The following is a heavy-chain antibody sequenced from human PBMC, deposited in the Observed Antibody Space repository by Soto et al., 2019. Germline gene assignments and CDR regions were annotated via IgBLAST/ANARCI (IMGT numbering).Heavy chain of an antibody. D-gene: IGHD2-21*02. CDR2: ISYDGSNK. Sequence: QVQLVESGGGVVQPGRSLRLCWAASGFTFSSYGMHWVRQAPGKGLEWVAVISYDGSNKYYADSVKGRFTISRDNSKNTLYLQMNSLRAEDTAVYYCAKDKRAVVVTAPFDYWGQGTLVTVSS. CDR3: AKDKRAVVVTAPFDY. V-gene: IGHV3-30*18. CDR1: GFTFSSYG. J-gene: IGHJ4*02.